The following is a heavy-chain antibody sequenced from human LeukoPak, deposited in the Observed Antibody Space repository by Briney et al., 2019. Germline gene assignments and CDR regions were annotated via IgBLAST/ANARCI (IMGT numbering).Heavy chain of an antibody. Sequence: NPSETLSLTCTVSGGSISSYYWTWIRQPPGKGLEWIGYIYYSGSTNYNPSLKSRVTMSIDTSKNQFSLKLSSVTAADTAVYYCVRTCGYGYASCGWGQGTLVTVSS. CDR2: IYYSGST. V-gene: IGHV4-59*01. D-gene: IGHD5-18*01. CDR1: GGSISSYY. J-gene: IGHJ4*02. CDR3: VRTCGYGYASCG.